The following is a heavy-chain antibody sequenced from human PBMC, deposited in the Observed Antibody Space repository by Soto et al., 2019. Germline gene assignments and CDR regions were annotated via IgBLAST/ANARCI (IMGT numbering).Heavy chain of an antibody. CDR3: AHSLIGYYDDSRGSNWFDP. V-gene: IGHV2-5*02. D-gene: IGHD3-22*01. Sequence: QITLKESGPTLVKPTQTLTLTCTFSGFSLSTSGVGVGWIRQPPGKALEWLALIYWDDDKRYSPSLKSRLTITMDTSKTHVVLTMTNMHPVDTATYYCAHSLIGYYDDSRGSNWFDPWGQGTLVTVSS. J-gene: IGHJ5*02. CDR1: GFSLSTSGVG. CDR2: IYWDDDK.